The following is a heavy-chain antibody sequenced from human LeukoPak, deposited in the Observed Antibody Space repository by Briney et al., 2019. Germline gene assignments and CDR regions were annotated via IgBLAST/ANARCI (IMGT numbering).Heavy chain of an antibody. CDR1: GFTFSSYG. V-gene: IGHV3-30*02. CDR3: AKGPSYSNYDWFDP. CDR2: IRYDGSNK. D-gene: IGHD4-11*01. J-gene: IGHJ5*02. Sequence: PGGSLRLSCAASGFTFSSYGMHWVRQAPGKGLEWVAFIRYDGSNKYYADSVKGRFTISRDNSKNTLYLQMNSLRAEDTAVYYRAKGPSYSNYDWFDPWGQGTLVTVSS.